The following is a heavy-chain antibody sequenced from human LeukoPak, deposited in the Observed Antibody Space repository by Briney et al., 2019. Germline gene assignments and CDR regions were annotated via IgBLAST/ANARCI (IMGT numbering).Heavy chain of an antibody. CDR2: ISVYNGNT. Sequence: ASVKVSCKASGYTFANYGINWVRQAPGQGLEWMGWISVYNGNTNYAQNLQGRVTMTTDTSTSTAYMELRSLRSDDTAVYYCARDQYYYGSGSGYWGQGTLVTVSS. D-gene: IGHD3-10*01. CDR1: GYTFANYG. J-gene: IGHJ4*02. V-gene: IGHV1-18*01. CDR3: ARDQYYYGSGSGY.